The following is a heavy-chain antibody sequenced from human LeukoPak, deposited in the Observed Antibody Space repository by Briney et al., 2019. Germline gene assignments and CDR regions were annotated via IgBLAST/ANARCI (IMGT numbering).Heavy chain of an antibody. J-gene: IGHJ4*02. CDR2: IYTSGST. D-gene: IGHD3-3*01. CDR3: ARDPGRYYDFWSGYYTY. Sequence: SETLSPTCTVSGGSISSYYWSWIRQPPGKGLEWIGYIYTSGSTNYNPSLKSRVTMSVDTSKNQFSLKLSSVTAADTAVYYCARDPGRYYDFWSGYYTYWGQGTLVTVSS. CDR1: GGSISSYY. V-gene: IGHV4-4*08.